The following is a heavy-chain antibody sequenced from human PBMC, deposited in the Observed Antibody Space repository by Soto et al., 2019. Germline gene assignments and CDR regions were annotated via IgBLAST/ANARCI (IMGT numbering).Heavy chain of an antibody. D-gene: IGHD2-2*02. CDR1: GYTFANYH. CDR3: ARAGDDCSTTNCYMIDY. CDR2: ISPLNGNT. J-gene: IGHJ4*02. V-gene: IGHV1-46*01. Sequence: ASVKVSCKASGYTFANYHIHWVRQAPGQGLEWMGIISPLNGNTDCPQKLRGRVTLTRDTSTTTVYMELSSLRSEDTAVYYCARAGDDCSTTNCYMIDYWGQGTLVTVSS.